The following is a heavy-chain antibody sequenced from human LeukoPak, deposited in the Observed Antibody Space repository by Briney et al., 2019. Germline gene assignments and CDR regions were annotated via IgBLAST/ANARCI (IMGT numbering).Heavy chain of an antibody. V-gene: IGHV3-48*03. CDR3: AREIRRRAYFDY. D-gene: IGHD4-17*01. CDR2: ISSSGSTI. J-gene: IGHJ4*02. CDR1: GFTFSSYE. Sequence: GGSLRLSCAASGFTFSSYEMNWVRQAPGKGLELVSYISSSGSTIYYADSVKGRFTISRDNAKNSLYLQMNSLRAEDTAVYYCAREIRRRAYFDYWGQGTLVTVSS.